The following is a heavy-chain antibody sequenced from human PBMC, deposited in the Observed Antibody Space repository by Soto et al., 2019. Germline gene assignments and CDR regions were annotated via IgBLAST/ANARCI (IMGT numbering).Heavy chain of an antibody. V-gene: IGHV1-2*02. J-gene: IGHJ4*02. Sequence: VKVSCKASGYTFTDYYMHWVRRAPGQGLEWMGWINDNSGATRYSQRFQGRVTLTRDTSISTAYMELSSLRSDDTAVYYCARDSAAAAGLSFDSWGQGTLVTVSS. CDR1: GYTFTDYY. CDR2: INDNSGAT. CDR3: ARDSAAAAGLSFDS. D-gene: IGHD6-13*01.